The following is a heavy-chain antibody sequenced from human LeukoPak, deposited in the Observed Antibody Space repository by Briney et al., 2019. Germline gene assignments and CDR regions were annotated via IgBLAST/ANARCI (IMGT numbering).Heavy chain of an antibody. J-gene: IGHJ4*02. CDR1: GFTFSSYE. V-gene: IGHV3-48*03. D-gene: IGHD6-19*01. Sequence: GRSLRLSCAASGFTFSSYEMNWVRQAPGKGLEWVSYISSSGSTTYYADSVKGRFTISRDNAKNSLYLQMNSLRAEDTAVYYCVRESRGGWLVAYYFDYWGQGTLVTVSS. CDR2: ISSSGSTT. CDR3: VRESRGGWLVAYYFDY.